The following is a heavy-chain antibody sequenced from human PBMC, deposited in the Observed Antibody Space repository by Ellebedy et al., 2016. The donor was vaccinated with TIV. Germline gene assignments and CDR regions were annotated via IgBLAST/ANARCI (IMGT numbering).Heavy chain of an antibody. CDR1: GGSFSGYY. CDR3: AEGRSGWYYFDY. V-gene: IGHV4-34*01. J-gene: IGHJ4*02. Sequence: GSLRLSCAVYGGSFSGYYWSWIRQPPGKGLEWIGEITQSGRTNYNPSLKGRVTISVDTSKNQFSLRLSSVTAADTALYYCAEGRSGWYYFDYWGQGTPVTVSS. CDR2: ITQSGRT. D-gene: IGHD6-19*01.